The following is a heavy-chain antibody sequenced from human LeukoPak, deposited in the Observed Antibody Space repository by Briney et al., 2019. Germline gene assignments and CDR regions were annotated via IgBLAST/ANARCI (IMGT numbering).Heavy chain of an antibody. CDR1: GGPFSGYF. CDR2: IHNSGTT. Sequence: SETLSLTCAVSGGPFSGYFWSWIRQPSGKGLEWIGEIHNSGTTNYNPSLISRVTISEDTSKNQFYLNLSSVTAADTAVYYCARRYYYNLGSFPFDFWGQGTLVTVSS. V-gene: IGHV4-34*01. D-gene: IGHD3-10*01. J-gene: IGHJ4*02. CDR3: ARRYYYNLGSFPFDF.